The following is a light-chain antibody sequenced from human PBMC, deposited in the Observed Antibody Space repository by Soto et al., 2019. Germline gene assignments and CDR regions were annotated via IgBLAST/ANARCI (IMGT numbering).Light chain of an antibody. CDR3: QQRSDGPPIT. CDR2: DAF. V-gene: IGKV3-11*01. CDR1: QSISPY. Sequence: EIVLTQSPATLSLSPGERATLSCRASQSISPYLAWYQQRPGQAPRLLIYDAFKMATGIPARFSGSGSGTDFTLTISSLEPEDFAVYYCQQRSDGPPITFGQGTRLEIK. J-gene: IGKJ5*01.